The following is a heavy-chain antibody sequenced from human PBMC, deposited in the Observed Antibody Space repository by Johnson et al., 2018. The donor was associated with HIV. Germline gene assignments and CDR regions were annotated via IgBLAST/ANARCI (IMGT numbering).Heavy chain of an antibody. CDR3: AKDSSFSYYYSDAFDI. D-gene: IGHD3-10*01. J-gene: IGHJ3*02. CDR2: VNQDGSAK. V-gene: IGHV3-7*01. CDR1: GFTFSSYG. Sequence: VQLVESGGGVVQPGRSLRLSCAASGFTFSSYGMHWVRQAPGKGLEYVANVNQDGSAKFYVDSVKGRFTISRDNSKTTLYLQMNSLRAEDTAVYYCAKDSSFSYYYSDAFDIWGQGTMVTVSA.